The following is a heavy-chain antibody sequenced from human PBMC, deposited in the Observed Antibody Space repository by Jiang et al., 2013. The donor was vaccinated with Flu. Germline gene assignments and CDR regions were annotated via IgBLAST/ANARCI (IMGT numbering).Heavy chain of an antibody. V-gene: IGHV5-51*01. D-gene: IGHD3-22*01. CDR2: IYPGDSDT. CDR3: ARRQYYDSSGRGFDY. Sequence: GWVRHMPGKGLEWMGIIYPGDSDTRYSPSFQGQVTISADKSISTAYLQWSSLKASDTAMYYYARRQYYDSSGRGFDYWGQGTLVTVSS. J-gene: IGHJ4*02.